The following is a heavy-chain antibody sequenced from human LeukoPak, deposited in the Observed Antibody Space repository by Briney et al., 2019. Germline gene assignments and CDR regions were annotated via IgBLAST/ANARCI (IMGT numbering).Heavy chain of an antibody. CDR2: IYYSGST. Sequence: SETLSLTCTVSGGSISSSSYYWGWLRQPPGKGLEWIGSIYYSGSTYYNPSLKSRVTISVDTSKNQFSLKLSSVTAADTAVYYCARWRYSYGYSYGMDVWGQGTTVTVSS. V-gene: IGHV4-39*07. D-gene: IGHD5-18*01. J-gene: IGHJ6*02. CDR1: GGSISSSSYY. CDR3: ARWRYSYGYSYGMDV.